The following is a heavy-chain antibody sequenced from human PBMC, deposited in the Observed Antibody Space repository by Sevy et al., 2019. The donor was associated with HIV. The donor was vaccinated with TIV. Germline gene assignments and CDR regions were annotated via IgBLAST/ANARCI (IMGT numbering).Heavy chain of an antibody. CDR3: AKASSEMMGDNWFDP. J-gene: IGHJ5*02. D-gene: IGHD3-16*01. CDR2: ISWNSGSI. Sequence: GGSLRLSCAASGFTFDDYAMHWVRQAPGKGLEWVSGISWNSGSIGYADSVKGRFTISRDNAKNSLYLQMNSLRAEDTALYYRAKASSEMMGDNWFDPWGQGTLVTVSS. V-gene: IGHV3-9*01. CDR1: GFTFDDYA.